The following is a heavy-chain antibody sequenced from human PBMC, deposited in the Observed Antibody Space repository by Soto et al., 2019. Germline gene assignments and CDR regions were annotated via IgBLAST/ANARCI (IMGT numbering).Heavy chain of an antibody. D-gene: IGHD2-21*02. J-gene: IGHJ6*02. CDR3: ATQFHHCGGDCYRGPYFGMDV. CDR2: INPYTGGT. Sequence: ASVKVSCKASGYPFTGYYVLWVRQAPGQGPECMGWINPYTGGTNYAQKFQGRVTMTSDTSISTAYMELSKLISDDTAVYYCATQFHHCGGDCYRGPYFGMDVWGQGTTVTVSS. CDR1: GYPFTGYY. V-gene: IGHV1-2*02.